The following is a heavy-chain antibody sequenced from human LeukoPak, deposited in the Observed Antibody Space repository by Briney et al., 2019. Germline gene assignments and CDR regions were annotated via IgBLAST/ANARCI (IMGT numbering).Heavy chain of an antibody. D-gene: IGHD2-2*01. CDR3: ARDGCSSTSCYPGWFDP. Sequence: ASVKVSCKASGGTFSSHAISWVRQAPGQGLEWMGGIIPIFGTANYAQKFQGRVTITADESTSTAYMELSSLRSEDTAVYYCARDGCSSTSCYPGWFDPWGQGTLVTVSS. CDR1: GGTFSSHA. V-gene: IGHV1-69*13. J-gene: IGHJ5*02. CDR2: IIPIFGTA.